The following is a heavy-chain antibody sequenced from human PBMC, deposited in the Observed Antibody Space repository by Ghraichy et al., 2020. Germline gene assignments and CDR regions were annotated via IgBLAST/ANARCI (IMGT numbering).Heavy chain of an antibody. CDR1: GFTFSSYS. Sequence: GGSLRLSCAASGFTFSSYSMNWVRQAPGKGLEWVSSISSSSSYIYYADSVKGRFTISRDNAKNSLYLQMNSLRAEDTAVYYCARVRDDFWSGYYHYYGMDVWGQGTTVTVSS. D-gene: IGHD3-3*01. V-gene: IGHV3-21*01. CDR2: ISSSSSYI. J-gene: IGHJ6*02. CDR3: ARVRDDFWSGYYHYYGMDV.